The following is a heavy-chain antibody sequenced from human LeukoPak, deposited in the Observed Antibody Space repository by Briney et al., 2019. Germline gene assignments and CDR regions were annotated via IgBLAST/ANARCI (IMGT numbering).Heavy chain of an antibody. Sequence: GGSLRLSCAASGFTFSSYSMNWVRQAPGKGLEWVSSISSSSSYIYYADSVKGRFTISRDSAKNSLYLQMNSLRAEDTAVYYCARGQNKYYDFWSGYPTKGYYYYMDVWGKGTTVTVSS. CDR1: GFTFSSYS. J-gene: IGHJ6*03. CDR3: ARGQNKYYDFWSGYPTKGYYYYMDV. V-gene: IGHV3-21*01. CDR2: ISSSSSYI. D-gene: IGHD3-3*01.